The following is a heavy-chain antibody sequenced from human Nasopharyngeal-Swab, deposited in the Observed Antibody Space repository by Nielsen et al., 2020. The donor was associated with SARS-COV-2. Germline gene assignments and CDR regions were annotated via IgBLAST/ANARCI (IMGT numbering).Heavy chain of an antibody. CDR3: ATGLGPGSSWQY. D-gene: IGHD6-13*01. CDR2: FDPKDGET. V-gene: IGHV1-24*01. CDR1: GYTLTELS. Sequence: ASVKVSCKVSGYTLTELSMHWVRQAPGKGLEWMGGFDPKDGETSYAQKFEGRVTMTEDTSTDTAYTELSSLRSEDTAVYYCATGLGPGSSWQYWGQGTLVTVSS. J-gene: IGHJ4*02.